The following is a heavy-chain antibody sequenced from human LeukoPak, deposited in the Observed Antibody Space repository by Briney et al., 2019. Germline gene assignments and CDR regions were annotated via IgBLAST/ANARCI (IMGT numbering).Heavy chain of an antibody. CDR3: ASLIAAALRGAFDI. Sequence: SETRSLTCTVSGGSISSSSYYWGWIRQPPGKGLEWIGSIYYSGSTYYNPSLKSRVTISVDTSKNQLSLKLSSVTAADTAVYYCASLIAAALRGAFDIWGQGTMVTVSS. V-gene: IGHV4-39*01. D-gene: IGHD6-13*01. CDR1: GGSISSSSYY. J-gene: IGHJ3*02. CDR2: IYYSGST.